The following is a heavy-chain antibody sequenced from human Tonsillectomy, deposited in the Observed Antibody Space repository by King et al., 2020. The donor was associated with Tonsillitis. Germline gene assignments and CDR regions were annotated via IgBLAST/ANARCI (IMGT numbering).Heavy chain of an antibody. D-gene: IGHD3-3*01. J-gene: IGHJ5*02. CDR1: GFTFSSYA. CDR3: ARGPWMGIFGVIDP. CDR2: ISSDGSNK. V-gene: IGHV3-30*04. Sequence: VQLVESGGGVFQPGRSLRLSCAVSGFTFSSYAMHWVRRAPGKGLEWVAVISSDGSNKYYADSVKGRFTISRDNSKNTLYLQMNSLRAEDTAVYFCARGPWMGIFGVIDPWGQGTLVTVSS.